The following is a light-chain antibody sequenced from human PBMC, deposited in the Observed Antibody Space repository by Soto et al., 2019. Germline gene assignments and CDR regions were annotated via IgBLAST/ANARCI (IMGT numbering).Light chain of an antibody. V-gene: IGKV3-15*01. CDR3: QQYNNWIT. CDR2: GAS. J-gene: IGKJ1*01. CDR1: QSVSNN. Sequence: IVLTQSPGTLSLYPWESATLSCRASQSVSNNLAWYQQKPGQAPRLLIYGASTRATGIPARFSGSGSGTEFTLTISSLQSEDFAIYYCQQYNNWITFGQGTKVDIK.